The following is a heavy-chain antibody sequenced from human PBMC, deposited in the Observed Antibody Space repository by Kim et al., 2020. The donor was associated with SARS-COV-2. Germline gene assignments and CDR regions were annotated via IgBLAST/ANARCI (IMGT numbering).Heavy chain of an antibody. V-gene: IGHV3-15*01. CDR1: GFTFNTVW. CDR2: IRSENTGGTA. CDR3: TKTVQSDSSGQY. D-gene: IGHD3-22*01. J-gene: IGHJ4*02. Sequence: GGSLRLSCAASGFTFNTVWMAWVRQAPGGGLEWVGRIRSENTGGTADYAAPVKGRFTISRDDSQNTLYLQMNNLNTEDTGVYYCTKTVQSDSSGQYWGQGTLVTVSS.